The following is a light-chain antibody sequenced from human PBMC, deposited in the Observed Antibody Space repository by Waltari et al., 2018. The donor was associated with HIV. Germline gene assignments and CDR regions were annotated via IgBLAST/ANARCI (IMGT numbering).Light chain of an antibody. CDR1: QSVYNN. CDR3: QQYDRWPQT. Sequence: EKVMTQSPVSLSVSPGEGATLSCRASQSVYNNVVWYQQQSGQTPRLLIFGASTRASGVPLRFSGSGSGTEFTLTISSLRSEDFVVYYCQQYDRWPQTFGQGTKLEIK. J-gene: IGKJ2*01. CDR2: GAS. V-gene: IGKV3-15*01.